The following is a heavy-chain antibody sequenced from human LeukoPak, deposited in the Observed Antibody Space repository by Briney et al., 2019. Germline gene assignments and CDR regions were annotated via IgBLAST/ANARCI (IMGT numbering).Heavy chain of an antibody. CDR2: ISGSGGST. V-gene: IGHV3-23*01. D-gene: IGHD6-19*01. CDR1: GFTFSSYA. J-gene: IGHJ4*02. CDR3: AKDTSIAVAGGGDY. Sequence: PGGSLRLSCAASGFTFSSYAMSWVRQAPGKGLEWVSAISGSGGSTYYADSVKGRFTISRGNSKNTLYLQMNSLRAEDTAVYYCAKDTSIAVAGGGDYWGQGTLVTVSS.